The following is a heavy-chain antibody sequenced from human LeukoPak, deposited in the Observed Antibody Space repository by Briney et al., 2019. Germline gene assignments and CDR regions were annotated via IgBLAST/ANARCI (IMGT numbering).Heavy chain of an antibody. CDR2: INHSGRT. J-gene: IGHJ4*02. CDR3: ASLGVVVAATDDY. D-gene: IGHD2-15*01. V-gene: IGHV4-34*01. CDR1: RGSFSGYY. Sequence: PSETLSLASAVSRGSFSGYYWSWIRQPPGKGLEWIGEINHSGRTHYIPSLKSRVTISVDTSKHQFSLKLSSVTAADTAVYYCASLGVVVAATDDYWGQGTLVTVSS.